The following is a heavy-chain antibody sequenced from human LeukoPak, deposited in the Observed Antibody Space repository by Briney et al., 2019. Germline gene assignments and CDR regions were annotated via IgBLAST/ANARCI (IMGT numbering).Heavy chain of an antibody. J-gene: IGHJ4*02. CDR2: ISGSGGTT. Sequence: GGSLRLSCAVSGITLSNYGMSWVRQAPGQGLEWVAGISGSGGTTNYADSVKGRFTISRDNPKNTLFLHMNSLRAEDTAVYFCAKRGVVIRVILVGFHKEAYYFDSWGRGALVTVSS. V-gene: IGHV3-23*01. D-gene: IGHD3-22*01. CDR1: GITLSNYG. CDR3: AKRGVVIRVILVGFHKEAYYFDS.